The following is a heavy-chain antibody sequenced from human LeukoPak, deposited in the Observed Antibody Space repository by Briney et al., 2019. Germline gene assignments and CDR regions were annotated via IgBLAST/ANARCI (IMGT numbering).Heavy chain of an antibody. J-gene: IGHJ4*02. CDR2: INPSGGST. CDR1: GYTFTSYY. V-gene: IGHV1-46*01. Sequence: GASVKVSCKASGYTFTSYYMHWVRQAPGQGLEWMGIINPSGGSTSYAQKFQGRVTITRDMSTSTAYMELSSLRSEDTAVYYCAAFAADYWGQGTLVTVSS. D-gene: IGHD2/OR15-2a*01. CDR3: AAFAADY.